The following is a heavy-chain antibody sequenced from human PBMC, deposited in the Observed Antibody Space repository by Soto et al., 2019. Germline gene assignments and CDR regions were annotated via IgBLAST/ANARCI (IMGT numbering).Heavy chain of an antibody. CDR3: ARGPDPAYFDY. V-gene: IGHV1-18*01. CDR1: GYTFTNYG. CDR2: INVYNGKT. J-gene: IGHJ4*02. Sequence: QVQLVQSGGEVAKPGASVKVSCKASGYTFTNYGINWVRQAPGLGLEWMGWINVYNGKTNNAEKFQARVTMTTDTSTMSVYMELRSLRSDYTDVYYCARGPDPAYFDYWGQGTLVIVSS.